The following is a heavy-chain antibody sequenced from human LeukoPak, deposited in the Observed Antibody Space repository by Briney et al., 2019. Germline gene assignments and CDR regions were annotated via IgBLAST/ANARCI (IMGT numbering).Heavy chain of an antibody. Sequence: GASLRLSCAASGFIFSSYGMHWVRQAPGKGLEWVAVIWYDGSNKYYADSVKGRFSISRDNSKNTLYLQMNSLRAEDTAVYYCARWVGAVGFDYWGQGTLVTVLS. CDR2: IWYDGSNK. D-gene: IGHD1-26*01. J-gene: IGHJ4*02. V-gene: IGHV3-33*01. CDR1: GFIFSSYG. CDR3: ARWVGAVGFDY.